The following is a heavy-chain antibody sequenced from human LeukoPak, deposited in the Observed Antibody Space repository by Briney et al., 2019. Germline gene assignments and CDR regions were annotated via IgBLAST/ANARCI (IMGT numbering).Heavy chain of an antibody. CDR1: GGSFSGYY. CDR3: ARGLGSGSYYNAY. D-gene: IGHD3-10*01. J-gene: IGHJ4*02. CDR2: INHSGST. V-gene: IGHV4-34*01. Sequence: ASETLSLTCAVYGGSFSGYYWSWIRQPPGKGLEWIGEINHSGSTNYNPSLKSRVTISVDTSKKQFFLKLSSVTAADTAVYYCARGLGSGSYYNAYWGQGTPVTVSS.